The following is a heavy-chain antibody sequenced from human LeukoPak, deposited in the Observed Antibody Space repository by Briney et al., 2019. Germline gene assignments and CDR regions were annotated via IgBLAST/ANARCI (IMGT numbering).Heavy chain of an antibody. J-gene: IGHJ2*01. CDR3: ARLNIVATMPGYWYFDL. CDR2: IYTSGST. Sequence: PSETLSLTCTVSGGSISSGSYYWSWIRQPAGKGLEWIGRIYTSGSTNYNPSLKSRVTISVDTSKIQFSLKLSSVTAADTAVYYCARLNIVATMPGYWYFDLWGRGTLVTVSS. D-gene: IGHD5-12*01. V-gene: IGHV4-61*02. CDR1: GGSISSGSYY.